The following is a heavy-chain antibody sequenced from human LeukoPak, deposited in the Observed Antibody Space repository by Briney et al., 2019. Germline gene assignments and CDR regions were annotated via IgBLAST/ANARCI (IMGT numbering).Heavy chain of an antibody. CDR3: ARILLGYNYGSGSYAY. CDR2: INWNGGST. V-gene: IGHV3-20*01. D-gene: IGHD3-10*01. CDR1: GFTFDDYG. J-gene: IGHJ4*02. Sequence: GGSLRLSCAASGFTFDDYGMSWVRQAPGKGLEWVPGINWNGGSTGYADSVKGRFTISRDNAKNSLYLQMNSLRAEDTALYHCARILLGYNYGSGSYAYWGQGTLVTVSS.